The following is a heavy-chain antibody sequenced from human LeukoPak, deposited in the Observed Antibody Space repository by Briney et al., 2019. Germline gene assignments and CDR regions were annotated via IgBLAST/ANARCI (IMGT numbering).Heavy chain of an antibody. CDR3: AREGENRQTNCYYYYYMDV. Sequence: GASVKVSCKASGYIFTSYYMYWVRQAPGQGLEWMGIINPSGGSIRYAQKFQGRVTMTRDTSTSTVYMELSSLRSEDTAVYYCAREGENRQTNCYYYYYMDVWGKGTTVTVSS. D-gene: IGHD1-1*01. V-gene: IGHV1-46*01. CDR2: INPSGGSI. CDR1: GYIFTSYY. J-gene: IGHJ6*03.